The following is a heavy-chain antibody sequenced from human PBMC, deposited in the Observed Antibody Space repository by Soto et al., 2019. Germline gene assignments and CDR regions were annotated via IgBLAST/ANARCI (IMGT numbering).Heavy chain of an antibody. CDR2: ILSGGGT. D-gene: IGHD1-1*01. CDR1: GGSVSSDAYY. CDR3: AREPATAKPEGVDF. Sequence: SETLSLTCSVSGGSVSSDAYYWSWIRQPPGKTLEWIGFILSGGGTSTNPSLRSRLSISVDTSITTAYMELSRLRSGDTAVYYCAREPATAKPEGVDFWGQGTLVTVSS. J-gene: IGHJ4*02. V-gene: IGHV4-61*08.